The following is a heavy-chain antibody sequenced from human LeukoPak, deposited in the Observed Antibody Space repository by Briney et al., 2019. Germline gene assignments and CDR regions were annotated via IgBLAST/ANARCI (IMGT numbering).Heavy chain of an antibody. CDR3: ARGGVSGDY. J-gene: IGHJ4*02. V-gene: IGHV3-48*03. Sequence: AGSLRLSCAASGITFSSYEMNWLRQPPGKGPEWVSFISSSGSSIYYADPVKGRFTISRDNAKNSLYLQMNSLRAEDTALYYCARGGVSGDYWGQGALVTVSS. CDR2: ISSSGSSI. D-gene: IGHD6-13*01. CDR1: GITFSSYE.